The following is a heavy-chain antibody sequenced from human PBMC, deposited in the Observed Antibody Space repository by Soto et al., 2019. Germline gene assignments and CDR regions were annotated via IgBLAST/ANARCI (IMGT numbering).Heavy chain of an antibody. D-gene: IGHD3-3*01. Sequence: GASVKVSCKASGYTFTSYAMHWVRQAPGQRLEWMGWINAGNGNTKYSQKFQGRVTITRDTSASTAYMELSSLRSEDTAVYYCARDRVTIFGVVIIRTQYYFDYWGQGTLVTVSS. V-gene: IGHV1-3*01. J-gene: IGHJ4*02. CDR1: GYTFTSYA. CDR2: INAGNGNT. CDR3: ARDRVTIFGVVIIRTQYYFDY.